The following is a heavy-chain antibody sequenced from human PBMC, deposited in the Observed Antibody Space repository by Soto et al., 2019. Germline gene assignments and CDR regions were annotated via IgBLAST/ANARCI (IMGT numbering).Heavy chain of an antibody. V-gene: IGHV3-74*01. CDR1: GFTFSSYW. CDR3: ASPEMPADMVRGVGVDY. CDR2: INSDGSST. Sequence: GGSLRLSCAASGFTFSSYWMHWVRQAPGKGLVWVSRINSDGSSTSYAHSVKGRFTISRDNDKNTPYLQMNSLSAEDTAVYYCASPEMPADMVRGVGVDYWGQGTLVTVSS. D-gene: IGHD3-10*01. J-gene: IGHJ4*02.